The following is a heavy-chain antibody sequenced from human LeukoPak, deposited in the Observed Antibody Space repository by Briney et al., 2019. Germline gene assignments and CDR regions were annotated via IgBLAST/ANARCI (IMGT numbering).Heavy chain of an antibody. CDR2: IYYSGST. D-gene: IGHD3-10*01. CDR1: GDSISSYY. CDR3: ARYYGSGSYYNR. J-gene: IGHJ5*02. Sequence: PSETLSLTCTVSGDSISSYYWSWIRQAPGKGLEWIGYIYYSGSTNYNPSLKSRVTISVDTSKNQFSLKLSSVTAADTAVYYCARYYGSGSYYNRWGQGTLVTVSS. V-gene: IGHV4-59*08.